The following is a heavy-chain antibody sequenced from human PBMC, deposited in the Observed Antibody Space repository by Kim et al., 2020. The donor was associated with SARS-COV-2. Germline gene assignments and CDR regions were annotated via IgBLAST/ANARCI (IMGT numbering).Heavy chain of an antibody. V-gene: IGHV3-30*04. CDR2: ISFDGTYI. CDR1: GFTFSAYS. Sequence: GGSLRLSCAASGFTFSAYSLHWFRQAPGKGLEWMSAISFDGTYIYYADSVKGRFTVSRDNAKTTLYLQMNSLRAEDTSVYFCALLGALRFDSWGLGTLVTASS. CDR3: ALLGALRFDS. J-gene: IGHJ5*01. D-gene: IGHD5-12*01.